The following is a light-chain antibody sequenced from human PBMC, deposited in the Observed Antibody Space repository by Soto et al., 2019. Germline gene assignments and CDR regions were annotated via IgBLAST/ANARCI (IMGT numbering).Light chain of an antibody. Sequence: EIVLTQCPGTLSLSPGERATLSCRASQNVDSNSLAWYQQKPGQAPRIIIFGASGRATGIPDRFSGSGSRTDFTLTISRLEPEDFAVYYCQQYGSLSWTFGQGTKVDIK. V-gene: IGKV3-20*01. CDR1: QNVDSNS. J-gene: IGKJ1*01. CDR3: QQYGSLSWT. CDR2: GAS.